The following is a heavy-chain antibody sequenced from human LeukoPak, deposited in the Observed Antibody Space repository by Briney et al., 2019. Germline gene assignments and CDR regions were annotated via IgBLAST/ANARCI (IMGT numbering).Heavy chain of an antibody. CDR3: ARDLGSSSSWPFDY. V-gene: IGHV3-33*01. Sequence: PGGSLRPSCAASGFTFSSYGMHWVRQAPGKGLEWVAVIWYDGSNKYYADSVKGRFTISRDNSKNTLYLQMNSLRAEDTAVYYCARDLGSSSSWPFDYWGQGTLVTVSS. CDR2: IWYDGSNK. J-gene: IGHJ4*02. CDR1: GFTFSSYG. D-gene: IGHD6-13*01.